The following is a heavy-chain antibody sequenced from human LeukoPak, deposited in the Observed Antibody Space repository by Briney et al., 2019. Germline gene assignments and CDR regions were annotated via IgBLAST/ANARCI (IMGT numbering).Heavy chain of an antibody. Sequence: SETLSLTCAVSDGSISSGGYSWSWIRQPPGKGLEWIGYIYHSGSTYYNPSLKSRVTISVDRSKNQFSLKLSSVTAADTAVYYCASGDSRYCSGGSCYLLGYWGQGTLVTVSS. CDR3: ASGDSRYCSGGSCYLLGY. J-gene: IGHJ4*02. CDR2: IYHSGST. D-gene: IGHD2-15*01. CDR1: DGSISSGGYS. V-gene: IGHV4-30-2*01.